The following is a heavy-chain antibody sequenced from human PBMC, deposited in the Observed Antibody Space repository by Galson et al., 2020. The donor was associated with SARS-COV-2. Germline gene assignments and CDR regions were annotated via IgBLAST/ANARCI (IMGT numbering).Heavy chain of an antibody. D-gene: IGHD1-26*01. CDR1: GFTFSSYA. CDR2: ISHDGSNK. Sequence: GGSLRLSCAASGFTFSSYAMHWVRQAPGKGLEWVAVISHDGSNKYYADSVKGRFTISRDNSKNTLYLQMNSLRAEDTAVYYCARTPGGSYRDAFDIWGQGTMVTVSS. J-gene: IGHJ3*02. V-gene: IGHV3-30*04. CDR3: ARTPGGSYRDAFDI.